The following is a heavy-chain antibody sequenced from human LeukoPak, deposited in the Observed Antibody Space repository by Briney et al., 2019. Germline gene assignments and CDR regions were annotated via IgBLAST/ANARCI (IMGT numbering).Heavy chain of an antibody. CDR1: GFTLSSYG. Sequence: PGKSLRLSCVASGFTLSSYGMHWVRQAPGKGLEWVAVIWYDGSTKYYAGPVKGRFTISRDISKNTLYLQMTSLRAEDTAVYYCAREEDSSPDYWGQGTLVTVSS. V-gene: IGHV3-33*01. J-gene: IGHJ4*02. D-gene: IGHD3-22*01. CDR3: AREEDSSPDY. CDR2: IWYDGSTK.